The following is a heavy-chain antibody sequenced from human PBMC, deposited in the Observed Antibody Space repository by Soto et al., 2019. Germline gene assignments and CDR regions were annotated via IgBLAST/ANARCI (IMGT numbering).Heavy chain of an antibody. J-gene: IGHJ4*02. CDR1: GGTFSSYT. D-gene: IGHD1-26*01. Sequence: QVQLVQSGAEVKKPGSSVKVSCKASGGTFSSYTISWVRQAPGQGLEWMGRIIPILGIANYAQKFQGRVTITADKSTSTAYMELSSLRSEDTAVYYCARDHPRGEVGYWGQGTLVTVSS. CDR2: IIPILGIA. CDR3: ARDHPRGEVGY. V-gene: IGHV1-69*08.